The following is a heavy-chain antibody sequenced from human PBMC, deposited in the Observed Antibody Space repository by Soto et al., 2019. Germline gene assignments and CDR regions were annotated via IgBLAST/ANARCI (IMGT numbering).Heavy chain of an antibody. J-gene: IGHJ4*02. CDR1: GGSISSGGYS. CDR3: ARAGFWSGYYTGEYDY. V-gene: IGHV4-30-2*01. D-gene: IGHD3-3*01. CDR2: IYHSGST. Sequence: SETLSLTCAVSGGSISSGGYSWSWIRQPPGKGLEWIGYIYHSGSTYYNPSLKSRVTISVDRSKNQFSLKLSSVTAADTAVYYCARAGFWSGYYTGEYDYWGQGTLVTVSS.